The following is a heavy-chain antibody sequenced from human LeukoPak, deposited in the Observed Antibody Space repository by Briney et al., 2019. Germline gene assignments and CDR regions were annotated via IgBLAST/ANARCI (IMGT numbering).Heavy chain of an antibody. D-gene: IGHD1-1*01. V-gene: IGHV4-4*02. CDR1: GGSISTSKW. J-gene: IGHJ4*02. CDR3: ARLNGGFFDY. CDR2: IYYSGST. Sequence: SETLSLTCAVSGGSISTSKWWSWVRQPPGKGLEWIGEIYYSGSTNYNPSLNDRVTISVDTSKNQFSLKLSSVTAADTAVYYCARLNGGFFDYWGQGTLVTVSS.